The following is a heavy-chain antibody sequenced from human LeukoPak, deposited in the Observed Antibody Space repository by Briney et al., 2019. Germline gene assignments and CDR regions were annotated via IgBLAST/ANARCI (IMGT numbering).Heavy chain of an antibody. CDR2: IYPGDSDT. J-gene: IGHJ4*02. CDR1: GYTFTSYW. Sequence: GESLKISCKGSGYTFTSYWIGWVRQMPGKGLEWMGIIYPGDSDTRYSPSFQGQVTISADKSISTSYLQWSSLKASDTAMYYCARHGPNYGSGSYGQPKDYWGQGTLVTVSS. CDR3: ARHGPNYGSGSYGQPKDY. V-gene: IGHV5-51*01. D-gene: IGHD3-10*01.